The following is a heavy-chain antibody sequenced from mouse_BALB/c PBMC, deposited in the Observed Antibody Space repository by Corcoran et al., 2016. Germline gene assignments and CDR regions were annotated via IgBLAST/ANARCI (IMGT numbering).Heavy chain of an antibody. J-gene: IGHJ1*01. Sequence: EVQLQQSGAELVKPGASVKLSCTASGFNIKDTYMHWVKQRPEQGLEWIGRIDPANGNTKYDPKFQGKATITADTSSNTAYLQLSSLTSEDTAVYYCARYYGSSYWYVDVWGAGTTVTVSS. CDR3: ARYYGSSYWYVDV. CDR1: GFNIKDTY. CDR2: IDPANGNT. D-gene: IGHD1-1*01. V-gene: IGHV14-3*02.